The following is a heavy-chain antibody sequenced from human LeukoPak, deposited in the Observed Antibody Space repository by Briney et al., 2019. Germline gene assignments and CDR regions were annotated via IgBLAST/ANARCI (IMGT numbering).Heavy chain of an antibody. Sequence: GSLRLSCAASGFTFSSYAMSWVRQAPGKGLGWVSGISGSSDSTYYADSAKGRFTISRDNSKNTLYLQMNSLRAEDTALYYCAKEYYGGNSDAFDIWGQGTMVTVSS. J-gene: IGHJ3*02. CDR3: AKEYYGGNSDAFDI. CDR2: ISGSSDST. CDR1: GFTFSSYA. V-gene: IGHV3-23*01. D-gene: IGHD4-23*01.